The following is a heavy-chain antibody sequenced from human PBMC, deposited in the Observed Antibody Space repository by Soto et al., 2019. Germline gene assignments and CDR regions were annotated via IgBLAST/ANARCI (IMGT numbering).Heavy chain of an antibody. D-gene: IGHD1-1*01. CDR2: AIPKSGNT. CDR1: GYHFLDYG. Sequence: QIQLEQSGAEVKNTGASVKVSCKASGYHFLDYGGSWVRQSPGQVLDGMGWAIPKSGNTDYARKVESRVTMTTDTPTRKAYMDLRGRESDDPAFYSGARGRTVSSIGPLLVWGQGTLVSVSS. V-gene: IGHV1-18*01. CDR3: ARGRTVSSIGPLLV. J-gene: IGHJ1*01.